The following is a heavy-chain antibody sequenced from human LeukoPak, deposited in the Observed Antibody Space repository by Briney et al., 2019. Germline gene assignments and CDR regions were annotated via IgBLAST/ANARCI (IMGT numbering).Heavy chain of an antibody. CDR2: IIPIFGTA. CDR3: ASTRRAYCGGDCPQFDY. Sequence: SVRVSCKASGYTFTSYDISWVRQAPGQGLEWMGGIIPIFGTANYAQKFQGRVTITADESTSTAYMELSSLRSEDTAVYYCASTRRAYCGGDCPQFDYWGQGTLVTVSS. D-gene: IGHD2-21*02. CDR1: GYTFTSYD. V-gene: IGHV1-69*13. J-gene: IGHJ4*02.